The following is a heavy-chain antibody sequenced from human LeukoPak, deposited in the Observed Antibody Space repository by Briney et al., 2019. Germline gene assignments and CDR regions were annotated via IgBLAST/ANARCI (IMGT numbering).Heavy chain of an antibody. CDR2: ISPSSSYI. V-gene: IGHV3-21*04. CDR3: ARDRGGTTGYAFDI. Sequence: GGSLRLSCAASGFTFSSYSMNWVRQAPGKGLEWVSSISPSSSYIYYADSVRGRFTISRHNSMNTLYLQMNSLRAEDTAVYYCARDRGGTTGYAFDIWGRGTMVTVSS. D-gene: IGHD4-11*01. CDR1: GFTFSSYS. J-gene: IGHJ3*02.